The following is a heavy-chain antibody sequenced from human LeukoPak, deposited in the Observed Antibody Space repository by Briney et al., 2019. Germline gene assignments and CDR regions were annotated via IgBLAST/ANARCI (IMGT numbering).Heavy chain of an antibody. D-gene: IGHD1-26*01. Sequence: PGGSLRLSCAASGFSFSNSWMSWVRQAPGKGLEWVANIRQDGSVKYYVSSVKGRFTISRDNAENSLYLQMNSLRAEDTAVYYCARVVVGATGSDYWGQGTLVTVSS. J-gene: IGHJ4*02. V-gene: IGHV3-7*01. CDR1: GFSFSNSW. CDR2: IRQDGSVK. CDR3: ARVVVGATGSDY.